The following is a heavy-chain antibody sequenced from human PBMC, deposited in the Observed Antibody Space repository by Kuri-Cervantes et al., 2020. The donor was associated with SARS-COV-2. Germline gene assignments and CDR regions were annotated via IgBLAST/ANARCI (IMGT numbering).Heavy chain of an antibody. D-gene: IGHD6-19*01. CDR3: ARGSPGGGYRVYDY. V-gene: IGHV4-38-2*02. J-gene: IGHJ4*02. CDR1: GYSISSGYY. CDR2: INHSGST. Sequence: SETLSLTCTVSGYSISSGYYWSWIRQPPGKGLEWIGEINHSGSTNYNPSLKSRVTISVDTSKNQFSLKLSSVTAADTAVYYCARGSPGGGYRVYDYWGQGTLVTVSS.